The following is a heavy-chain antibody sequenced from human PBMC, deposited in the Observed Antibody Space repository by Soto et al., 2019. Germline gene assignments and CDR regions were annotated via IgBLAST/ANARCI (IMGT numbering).Heavy chain of an antibody. D-gene: IGHD3-3*02. J-gene: IGHJ5*02. Sequence: PGGSLRLSCAASGFTFSSYAMSWVRQAPGKGLEWVSVIYSGGSTYYADSVKGRFTISRHNAKNTLYLQMNSLRAEDTAVYYCARDPASGLADPWGQGTLVTVSS. CDR1: GFTFSSYA. V-gene: IGHV3-66*01. CDR3: ARDPASGLADP. CDR2: IYSGGST.